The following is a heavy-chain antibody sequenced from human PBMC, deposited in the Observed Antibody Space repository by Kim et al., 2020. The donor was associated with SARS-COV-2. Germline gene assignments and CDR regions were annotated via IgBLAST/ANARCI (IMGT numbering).Heavy chain of an antibody. CDR3: AKGPSIVVVTAIADY. Sequence: GGSLRLSCAASGFTFSSYGMHWVRQAPGKGLEWVAVISYDGSNKYYADSVKGRFTISRDNSKNTLYLQMNSLRAEDTAVYYCAKGPSIVVVTAIADYWGQGTLVTVSS. D-gene: IGHD2-21*02. CDR2: ISYDGSNK. CDR1: GFTFSSYG. J-gene: IGHJ4*02. V-gene: IGHV3-30*18.